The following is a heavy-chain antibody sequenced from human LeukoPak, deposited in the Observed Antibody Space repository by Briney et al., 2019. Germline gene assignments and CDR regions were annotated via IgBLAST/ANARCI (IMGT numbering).Heavy chain of an antibody. CDR2: ISSSSSYI. J-gene: IGHJ3*02. D-gene: IGHD3-9*01. V-gene: IGHV3-21*04. Sequence: PGGSLRLSCAASGFTFSSYTMNWVRQAPGKGLEWVASISSSSSYIYYADSVKGRFTISRDNAKNSLYLQMNSLRAEDTAVYYCARDTYDILTGYYKRAFYIWGQGRMVTVSS. CDR1: GFTFSSYT. CDR3: ARDTYDILTGYYKRAFYI.